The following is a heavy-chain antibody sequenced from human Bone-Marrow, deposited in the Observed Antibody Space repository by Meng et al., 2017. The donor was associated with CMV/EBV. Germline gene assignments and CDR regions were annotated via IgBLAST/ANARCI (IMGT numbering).Heavy chain of an antibody. V-gene: IGHV3-30-3*01. CDR1: GFSFSDYA. CDR3: SRGANYEFWRPYDYFDH. D-gene: IGHD3-3*01. CDR2: ISSDGDTE. J-gene: IGHJ4*02. Sequence: GGSLRLSCAASGFSFSDYAMHWVRQAPGKGLEWVAFISSDGDTEFYANSVKGRFTISRDKSKNTLLLQMNKLRAEDTAVYYCSRGANYEFWRPYDYFDHWGQGTLVTVSS.